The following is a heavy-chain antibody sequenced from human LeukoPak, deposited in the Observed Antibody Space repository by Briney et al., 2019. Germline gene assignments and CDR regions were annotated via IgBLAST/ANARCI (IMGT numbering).Heavy chain of an antibody. J-gene: IGHJ6*04. CDR2: IYYGGST. CDR3: ARDARGYCSSTSCYEDYGMDV. D-gene: IGHD2-2*01. Sequence: SETLSLTCTVSGGSISSGDYYWRWIRQPPGRGLEWIVYIYYGGSTYYNPSLKSRVTISVDTSKNQFSLKLSSVTAADTAVYYCARDARGYCSSTSCYEDYGMDVWGKGTTVTVSS. V-gene: IGHV4-30-4*01. CDR1: GGSISSGDYY.